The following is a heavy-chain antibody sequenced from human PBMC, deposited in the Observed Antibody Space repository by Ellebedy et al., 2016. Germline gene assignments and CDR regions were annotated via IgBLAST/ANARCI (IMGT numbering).Heavy chain of an antibody. Sequence: SETLSLTCAVYGGSFSGYYWSWIRQPPGKELEWIGEINHSGSTNYNPSLKSRVTISVDTSKNQFSLKLSSVTAADTAVYYCARGGGYCSGGSCYRVGTSLDYWGQGTLVTVSS. J-gene: IGHJ4*02. CDR1: GGSFSGYY. D-gene: IGHD2-15*01. V-gene: IGHV4-34*01. CDR2: INHSGST. CDR3: ARGGGYCSGGSCYRVGTSLDY.